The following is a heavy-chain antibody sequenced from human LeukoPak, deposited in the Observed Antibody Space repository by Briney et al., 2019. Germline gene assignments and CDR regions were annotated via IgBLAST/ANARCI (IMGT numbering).Heavy chain of an antibody. CDR3: ARARYYYDSSGYSFDY. CDR2: ISYDGSNK. D-gene: IGHD3-22*01. Sequence: GGSLRLSCAASGFTFSTYGLHWVRQAPGKGLEWVSFISYDGSNKYYADSVKGRFTISRDNAKNTLYLQMNSLRAEDTAVYYCARARYYYDSSGYSFDYWGQGTLVTVSS. J-gene: IGHJ4*02. V-gene: IGHV3-30*03. CDR1: GFTFSTYG.